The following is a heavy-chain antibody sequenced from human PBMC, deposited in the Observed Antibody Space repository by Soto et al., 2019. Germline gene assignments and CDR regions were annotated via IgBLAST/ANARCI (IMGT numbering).Heavy chain of an antibody. CDR3: ARGPYDSSGYYREDFDY. V-gene: IGHV1-69*13. Sequence: VASVKVSCKDSGGTSRNYVISWVRQAPGQGLEWMGGIIPSFGTPTYAQKFQGRVTITADESTSTAYMELSSLRSEDTAVYYCARGPYDSSGYYREDFDYWG. CDR2: IIPSFGTP. J-gene: IGHJ4*01. CDR1: GGTSRNYV. D-gene: IGHD3-22*01.